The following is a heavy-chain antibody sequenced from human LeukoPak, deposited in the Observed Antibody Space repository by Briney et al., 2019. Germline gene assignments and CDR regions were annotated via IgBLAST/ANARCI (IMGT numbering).Heavy chain of an antibody. J-gene: IGHJ4*02. V-gene: IGHV3-30-3*01. CDR3: ARDPPGSGIERYYFDY. CDR2: ISYDGSNK. Sequence: PGGSLRLSCAASGFTFSSYAMHWVRQAPGQGLEWVAVISYDGSNKYYADSVKGRFTISRDNSKNTLYLQMNSLRAEDTAVYYCARDPPGSGIERYYFDYWGQGTLVTVSS. CDR1: GFTFSSYA. D-gene: IGHD6-13*01.